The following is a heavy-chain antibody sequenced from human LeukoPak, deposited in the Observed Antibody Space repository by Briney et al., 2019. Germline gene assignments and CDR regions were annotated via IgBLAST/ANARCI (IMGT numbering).Heavy chain of an antibody. CDR2: ISDSGGGT. CDR3: AKLPGRAADY. J-gene: IGHJ4*02. Sequence: GGSLRLSCAASGFTFSSYAMNWVRQAPGKGLEWVSGISDSGGGTYYADSVKGRFTISRDNSKNTLYLQMNSLRAEDTAVYYCAKLPGRAADYWGQGTLVTVSS. CDR1: GFTFSSYA. V-gene: IGHV3-23*01.